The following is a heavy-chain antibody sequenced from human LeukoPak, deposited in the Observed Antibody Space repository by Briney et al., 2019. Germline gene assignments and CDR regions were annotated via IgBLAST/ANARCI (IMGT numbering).Heavy chain of an antibody. CDR3: ARGGYYDILTGSDY. Sequence: PGGSLRLSCAAPGFTFSSYALHSVRQAPGAGLECVSAISSNGGSTYYANSGKGRFTISRDNSKNTLYLQMGSLRAEDMAVYYCARGGYYDILTGSDYWGQGTLVTVSS. J-gene: IGHJ4*02. D-gene: IGHD3-9*01. V-gene: IGHV3-64*01. CDR2: ISSNGGST. CDR1: GFTFSSYA.